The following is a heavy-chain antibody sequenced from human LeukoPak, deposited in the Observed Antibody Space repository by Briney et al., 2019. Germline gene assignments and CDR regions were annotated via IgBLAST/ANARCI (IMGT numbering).Heavy chain of an antibody. V-gene: IGHV1-18*01. CDR3: ARDSYCSSTSCYGMDV. CDR1: GYTFTSYG. J-gene: IGHJ6*02. CDR2: ISAYSGNT. Sequence: ASVTVSFTASGYTFTSYGISWVRQAPGQGLEWMGWISAYSGNTNYAQKLQGRVTMTTDTSTSTAYMELRSLRSDDTAVYYCARDSYCSSTSCYGMDVWGQGTTVTVSS. D-gene: IGHD2-2*01.